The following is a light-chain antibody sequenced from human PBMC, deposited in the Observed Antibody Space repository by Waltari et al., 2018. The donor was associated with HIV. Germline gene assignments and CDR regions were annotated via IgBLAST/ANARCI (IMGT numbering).Light chain of an antibody. CDR2: DDR. V-gene: IGLV3-21*02. Sequence: SYVLTQPPSVSVAPGQTARITCGGANIGTKSVHWYQQNPGQAPVPVVYDDRDRPSGIPERFSGSNSGNTATLTVSRVEVGDEADDYCQVWDGSSDHWVFGGGTKLTVL. CDR1: NIGTKS. J-gene: IGLJ3*02. CDR3: QVWDGSSDHWV.